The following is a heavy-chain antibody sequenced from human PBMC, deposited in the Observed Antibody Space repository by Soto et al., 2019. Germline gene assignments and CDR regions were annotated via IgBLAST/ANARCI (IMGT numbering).Heavy chain of an antibody. D-gene: IGHD6-13*01. V-gene: IGHV5-10-1*01. CDR1: GYSFTSYW. CDR2: IDPSDSYT. J-gene: IGHJ6*02. CDR3: ARHRYSSSWYQQRLVQGNYGMDV. Sequence: PGESLKISCKGSGYSFTSYWISWVRQMPGKGLEWMGRIDPSDSYTNYSPSFQGHVTISADKSISTAYLQWSSLKASDTAMYYCARHRYSSSWYQQRLVQGNYGMDVWGQGTTVTVS.